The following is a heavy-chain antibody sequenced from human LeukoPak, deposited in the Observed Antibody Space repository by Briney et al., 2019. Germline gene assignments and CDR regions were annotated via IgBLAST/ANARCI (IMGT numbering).Heavy chain of an antibody. CDR1: GFTFSTYG. V-gene: IGHV3-33*01. CDR3: ARDSPGAFDI. Sequence: PGGSLRLSCAASGFTFSTYGIHWVRQAPGKGLEWVAVIWYDGSNKYYADSVKGRFTISRDNSKNTLYLQMNSLRAEDTAVYYCARDSPGAFDIWGQGTMVTVSS. J-gene: IGHJ3*02. CDR2: IWYDGSNK.